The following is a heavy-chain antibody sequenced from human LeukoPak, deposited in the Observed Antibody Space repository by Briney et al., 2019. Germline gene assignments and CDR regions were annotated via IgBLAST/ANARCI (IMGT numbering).Heavy chain of an antibody. CDR1: GGSISSYY. CDR3: ARDSSNTMIVRAGWFDP. D-gene: IGHD3-22*01. J-gene: IGHJ5*02. CDR2: IYTSGST. V-gene: IGHV4-4*07. Sequence: SGTPSLPCTVSGGSISSYYWSRIRQPAGEGLEGVGGIYTSGSTNYNPSLKSRVTMSVDTSKNQFSLKLSSVTAADTAVYYCARDSSNTMIVRAGWFDPWGQGTLVTVSS.